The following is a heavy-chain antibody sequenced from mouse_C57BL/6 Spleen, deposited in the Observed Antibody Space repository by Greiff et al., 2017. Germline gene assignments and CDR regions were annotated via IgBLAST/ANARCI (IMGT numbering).Heavy chain of an antibody. D-gene: IGHD2-1*01. Sequence: VQLQQSGAELVKPGASVKLSCKASGYTFTSYWMHWVKQRPGQGLEWIGMIHPNSGSTNYNEKFKSKATLTVDKSSSTAYMQLSSLTSEDSAVYYCARWGVNYLAYWGQGTLVTVSA. CDR2: IHPNSGST. J-gene: IGHJ3*01. CDR1: GYTFTSYW. CDR3: ARWGVNYLAY. V-gene: IGHV1-64*01.